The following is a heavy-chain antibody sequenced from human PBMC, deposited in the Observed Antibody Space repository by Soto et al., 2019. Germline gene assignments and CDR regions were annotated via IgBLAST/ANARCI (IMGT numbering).Heavy chain of an antibody. CDR2: IYHSGNA. CDR1: GDSSTSGGYY. J-gene: IGHJ6*02. CDR3: ARDQEVNYADFGGTDYYYGMDV. Sequence: PSETLSLTGTVSGDSSTSGGYYWTWILQFPGKGLEWIGYIYHSGNAYYNSSLESRVTISVDTSKNQFSVKLSSVTAADTAVYYCARDQEVNYADFGGTDYYYGMDVWGQGTTVTVSS. D-gene: IGHD4-17*01. V-gene: IGHV4-31*03.